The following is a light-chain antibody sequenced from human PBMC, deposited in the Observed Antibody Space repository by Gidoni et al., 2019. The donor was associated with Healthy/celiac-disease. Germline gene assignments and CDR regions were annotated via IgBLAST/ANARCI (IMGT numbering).Light chain of an antibody. CDR1: QSLLHSNGYNY. CDR2: LGS. CDR3: MQALQTPLT. V-gene: IGKV2-28*01. Sequence: EIVMTQSPLSLPVTPREPATISCRSSQSLLHSNGYNYLDWYLQKPGQAPQLLIYLGSNRASGVPDRFSGSGSGTDFTLTISRVEAEDVGVYYCMQALQTPLTFGQGTKLEIK. J-gene: IGKJ2*01.